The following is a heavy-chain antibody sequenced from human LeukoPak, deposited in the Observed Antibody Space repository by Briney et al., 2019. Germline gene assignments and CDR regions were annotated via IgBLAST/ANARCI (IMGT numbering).Heavy chain of an antibody. D-gene: IGHD1-1*01. V-gene: IGHV1-18*01. CDR1: GYTFTSYG. J-gene: IGHJ6*03. Sequence: ASVKVSCKASGYTFTSYGISWVRQAPGQGLEWMGWISAYNGNTNYAQKLQGRVTMTTDTSTSTAYMELRSLRSDDTAVYYCARVATGTPDYYYYMDVWGKGTTVTVSS. CDR2: ISAYNGNT. CDR3: ARVATGTPDYYYYMDV.